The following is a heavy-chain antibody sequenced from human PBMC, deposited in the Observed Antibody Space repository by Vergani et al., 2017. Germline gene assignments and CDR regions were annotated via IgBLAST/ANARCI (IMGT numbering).Heavy chain of an antibody. J-gene: IGHJ3*02. D-gene: IGHD6-6*01. CDR3: AKVRSAPGALDAFDI. CDR2: IWYDGSNK. Sequence: QVQLVESGGGVVQPGRSLRLSCAASGFTFSSYGMHWVRQAPGKGLEWVAVIWYDGSNKYYADSVKGRFTISRDNSKNTLYLQMNSLRAEDTAVYYCAKVRSAPGALDAFDIWGQGTMVTVSS. V-gene: IGHV3-33*06. CDR1: GFTFSSYG.